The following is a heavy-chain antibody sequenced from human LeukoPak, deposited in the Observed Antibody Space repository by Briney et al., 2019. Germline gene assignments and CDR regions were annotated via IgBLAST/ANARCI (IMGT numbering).Heavy chain of an antibody. Sequence: GGSLRLSCAASGFTVSSNYWKWVRRAPGKGLEGVSLVFAGGSTYYADSVKGRFTISRDKSKNTLYLQMNSLRAEDSAVYYCARDRYYGAGSYGNYYGMDVWGQGTTVTVSS. V-gene: IGHV3-53*05. CDR3: ARDRYYGAGSYGNYYGMDV. CDR2: VFAGGST. J-gene: IGHJ6*02. D-gene: IGHD3-10*01. CDR1: GFTVSSNY.